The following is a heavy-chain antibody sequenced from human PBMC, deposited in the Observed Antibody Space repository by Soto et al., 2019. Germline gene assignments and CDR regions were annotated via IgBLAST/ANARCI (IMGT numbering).Heavy chain of an antibody. V-gene: IGHV1-18*01. CDR1: GYTFTSYG. CDR3: ARNSGGQLGPVRSVYYYYGMDV. J-gene: IGHJ6*02. Sequence: ASVKVSCKASGYTFTSYGISWVRQAPGQGLEWMGWISAYNGNTNYAQKLQGRVTMTTDTSTSTAYMELRSLRSDDTAVYYCARNSGGQLGPVRSVYYYYGMDVWGQGTTVTVSS. CDR2: ISAYNGNT. D-gene: IGHD6-13*01.